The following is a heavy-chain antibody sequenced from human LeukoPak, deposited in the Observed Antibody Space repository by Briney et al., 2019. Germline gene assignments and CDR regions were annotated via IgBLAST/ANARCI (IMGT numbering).Heavy chain of an antibody. CDR1: GGSISSYY. CDR2: IYYSGST. J-gene: IGHJ4*02. V-gene: IGHV4-59*01. CDR3: ARSLYYYDNAYFDY. D-gene: IGHD3-22*01. Sequence: SETLSLTCTVSGGSISSYYWSWIRQPPGKGLEWIRYIYYSGSTNYNPSLKSRVTISVDTSKNQFSLKLSSVTAADTAVYYCARSLYYYDNAYFDYWGQGTLVTVSS.